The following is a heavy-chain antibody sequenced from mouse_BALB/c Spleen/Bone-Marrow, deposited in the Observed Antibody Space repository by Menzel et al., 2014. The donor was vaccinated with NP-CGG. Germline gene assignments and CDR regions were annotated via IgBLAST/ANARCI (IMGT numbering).Heavy chain of an antibody. CDR2: ISGGGSYT. CDR3: ANIISVGY. D-gene: IGHD1-1*01. V-gene: IGHV5-9-2*01. Sequence: EVKLVESGGGLVKPGGSLKLSCAVSGFTISSYGMSWGRQTPGKRLEWVATISGGGSYTYYPDSVKGRFTISRDTAKNNLFLQMSSLGSEGSGLCFCANIISVGYWGQGTLVSVSA. CDR1: GFTISSYG. J-gene: IGHJ3*01.